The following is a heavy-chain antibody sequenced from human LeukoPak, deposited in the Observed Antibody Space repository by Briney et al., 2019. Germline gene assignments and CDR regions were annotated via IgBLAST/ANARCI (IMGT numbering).Heavy chain of an antibody. Sequence: AAETLSLTCSVTGYSVSREYYWGWIRQPPGKGLEGIGSIYHSGGTYYNPSLTSRVTISVDTSKNQFSLKLSSVTAADTAVYYCARHKDYYYSYMDVWGKGTTVTISS. CDR1: GYSVSREYY. CDR2: IYHSGGT. CDR3: ARHKDYYYSYMDV. V-gene: IGHV4-38-2*02. J-gene: IGHJ6*03.